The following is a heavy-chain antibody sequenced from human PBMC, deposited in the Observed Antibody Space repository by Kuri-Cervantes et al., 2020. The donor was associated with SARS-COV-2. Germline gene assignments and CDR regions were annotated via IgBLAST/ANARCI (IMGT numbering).Heavy chain of an antibody. D-gene: IGHD6-6*01. CDR2: ISAYNGDT. J-gene: IGHJ6*03. Sequence: ASVKVSCKASGYTFTSYGISWVRQAPGQGLEWMGWISAYNGDTNYAQKFQGRVTMTTETSTSSAYMELRSLRSDDTAVYYCARMYPRLVPNSAYYYYMDVWGKGTTVTVSS. V-gene: IGHV1-18*01. CDR3: ARMYPRLVPNSAYYYYMDV. CDR1: GYTFTSYG.